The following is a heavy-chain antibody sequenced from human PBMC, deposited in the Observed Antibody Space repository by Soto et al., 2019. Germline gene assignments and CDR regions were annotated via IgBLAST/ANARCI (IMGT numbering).Heavy chain of an antibody. V-gene: IGHV3-30*18. CDR1: GFTFSSYG. Sequence: GGSLRLSCAASGFTFSSYGMHWVRQAPGKGLEWVAVISYDGSNKYYADSVKGRFTISRDNSKNTLYLQMNSLRAEDTAVYYCAKSRHSSGWSYFDYWGQGTLVTVSS. D-gene: IGHD6-19*01. J-gene: IGHJ4*02. CDR2: ISYDGSNK. CDR3: AKSRHSSGWSYFDY.